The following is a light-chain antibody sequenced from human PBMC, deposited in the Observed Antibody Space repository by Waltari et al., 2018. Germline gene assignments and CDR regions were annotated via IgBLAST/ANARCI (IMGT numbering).Light chain of an antibody. J-gene: IGKJ4*01. V-gene: IGKV1-9*01. CDR3: QQLNVYPLT. Sequence: DIQLTQSPSFLSASVGDRVTISCRASQDISSYLAWYQQKPVESPKLLIYAASTLQSGVPSRFSGSGSGTEFTLTISSLQPEDFAAYYCQQLNVYPLTFGGGSKVEIK. CDR2: AAS. CDR1: QDISSY.